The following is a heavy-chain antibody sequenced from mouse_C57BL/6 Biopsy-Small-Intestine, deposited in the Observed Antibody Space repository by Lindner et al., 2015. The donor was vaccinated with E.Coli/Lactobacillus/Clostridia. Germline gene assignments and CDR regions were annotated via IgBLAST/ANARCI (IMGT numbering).Heavy chain of an antibody. CDR2: INPNTGGT. CDR3: ARYYYGSSYFDY. V-gene: IGHV1-42*01. Sequence: VQLQESGPELLKPGASVKMSCKASGYSFTSYYMNWVKQSPEKSLEWIGEINPNTGGTTYNPKFRAKATVTVDKSSSTAYMQLRSLTSEDSAVYYCARYYYGSSYFDYWGQGTTLTVSS. CDR1: GYSFTSYY. J-gene: IGHJ2*01. D-gene: IGHD1-1*01.